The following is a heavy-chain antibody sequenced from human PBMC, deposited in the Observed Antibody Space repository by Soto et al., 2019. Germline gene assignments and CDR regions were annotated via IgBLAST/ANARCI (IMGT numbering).Heavy chain of an antibody. CDR3: ARWPDGYYYYGMDV. CDR1: GYTFTSYD. Sequence: QVQLVQSGAEVKKPGASVKVSCKASGYTFTSYDINWVRQATGQGLEWMGWMNPNSGNTGYAQKFQGRVTMTRNTYISTAYMELSSPRSEDTAVYYCARWPDGYYYYGMDVWGQGTTVTVSS. J-gene: IGHJ6*02. V-gene: IGHV1-8*01. CDR2: MNPNSGNT.